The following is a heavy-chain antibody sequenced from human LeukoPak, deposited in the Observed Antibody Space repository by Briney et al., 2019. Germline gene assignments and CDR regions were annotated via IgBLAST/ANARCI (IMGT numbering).Heavy chain of an antibody. CDR2: INQDGSAT. CDR1: GFTFSTYW. V-gene: IGHV3-7*01. CDR3: AIGARETNGVGV. Sequence: PGGSLRLSCAASGFTFSTYWMSWVRQAPGKGPDWVGNINQDGSATYYVDSVRGRFIISRDNAQSALFLQLSSLRVEDTAVYYCAIGARETNGVGVWGQGTTVTVST. D-gene: IGHD1-26*01. J-gene: IGHJ6*01.